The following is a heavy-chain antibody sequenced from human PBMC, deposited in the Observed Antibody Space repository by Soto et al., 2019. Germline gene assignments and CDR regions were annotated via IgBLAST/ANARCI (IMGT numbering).Heavy chain of an antibody. CDR3: ARLIAGSFDY. CDR1: GGSISSYY. Sequence: SETLSLTCTVSGGSISSYYWSWIRQPPGKGLEWIGYIYYSGSTNYNPSLKSRVTISVDTSKNQFSLKLSSVTAADTAVYYCARLIAGSFDYWGQGTLVTVSS. CDR2: IYYSGST. D-gene: IGHD6-13*01. J-gene: IGHJ4*02. V-gene: IGHV4-59*08.